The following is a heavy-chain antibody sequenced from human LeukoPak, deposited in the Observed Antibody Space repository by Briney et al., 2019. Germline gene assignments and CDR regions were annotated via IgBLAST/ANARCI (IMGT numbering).Heavy chain of an antibody. CDR2: IWYDGSNK. Sequence: GRSLRLSRAASGFAFSSYGMHWVRQAPGKGLEWVAVIWYDGSNKYYADSVKGRFTISRDNSKNTLYLQMNSLRAEDTAVYYCARDRVGYCSGGSCYRIYYGMDVWGQGTTVTVSS. CDR1: GFAFSSYG. J-gene: IGHJ6*02. D-gene: IGHD2-15*01. CDR3: ARDRVGYCSGGSCYRIYYGMDV. V-gene: IGHV3-33*01.